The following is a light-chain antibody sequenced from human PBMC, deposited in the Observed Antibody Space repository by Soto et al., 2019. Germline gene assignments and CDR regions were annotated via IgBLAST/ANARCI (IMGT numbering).Light chain of an antibody. V-gene: IGLV2-14*01. Sequence: QSVLTQPASVSGSPGQSITISCTGTTSDVGGYNYVSWYQQHPGKVPKLLIHEVSNRPSGVSNRFSGSKSGNKASLIISNLEAEDESDYYCGSYTSTDTPFVFGTGTKVTVL. J-gene: IGLJ1*01. CDR1: TSDVGGYNY. CDR3: GSYTSTDTPFV. CDR2: EVS.